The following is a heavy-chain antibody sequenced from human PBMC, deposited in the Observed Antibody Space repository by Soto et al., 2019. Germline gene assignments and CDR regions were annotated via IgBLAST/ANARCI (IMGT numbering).Heavy chain of an antibody. Sequence: QVQLVESGGGVVQPGGSLRLSCAASGFSFNNYGMHWVRQAPGKGLEWVAVILCDGGDTWYADSVKGRFTISRDNSKNSQYLHMNSLTAEDTAVYYCVQDMGYWSGGSCYWGAYFYYYMDVWGKGTTVTVSS. J-gene: IGHJ6*03. CDR1: GFSFNNYG. V-gene: IGHV3-30*18. CDR2: ILCDGGDT. D-gene: IGHD2-15*01. CDR3: VQDMGYWSGGSCYWGAYFYYYMDV.